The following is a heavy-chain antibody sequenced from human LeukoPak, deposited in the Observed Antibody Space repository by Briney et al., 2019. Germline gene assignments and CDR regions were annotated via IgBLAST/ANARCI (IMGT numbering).Heavy chain of an antibody. CDR1: GFTFSSYE. Sequence: PGGSLRLSCAASGFTFSSYEMNWVRQAPGKGLEWVSYISSSGSTIYYADSVKGRFTISRDNAKNSLYLQMNSLRAEDTALYYCARLRIQLWGSHNWFDPWGQGTLVTVSS. CDR3: ARLRIQLWGSHNWFDP. CDR2: ISSSGSTI. J-gene: IGHJ5*02. V-gene: IGHV3-48*03. D-gene: IGHD5-18*01.